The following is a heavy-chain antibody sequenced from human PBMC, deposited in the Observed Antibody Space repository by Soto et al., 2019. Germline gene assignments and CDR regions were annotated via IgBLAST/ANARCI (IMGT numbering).Heavy chain of an antibody. D-gene: IGHD2-2*01. CDR3: ARPCSSTSCYLH. Sequence: QLQLQESGPGLVKPSETLSLTCTVSGGSISSSSYYWGWIRQPPGKGLEWIGSIYYSGSTYYNPSLKSRVTISVDTSKNQFSLKLSSVTAADTAVYYCARPCSSTSCYLHWGQGTLVTVSS. CDR1: GGSISSSSYY. CDR2: IYYSGST. V-gene: IGHV4-39*01. J-gene: IGHJ4*02.